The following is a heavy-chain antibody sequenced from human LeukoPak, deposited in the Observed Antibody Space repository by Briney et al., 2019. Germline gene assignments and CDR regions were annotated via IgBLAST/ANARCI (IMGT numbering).Heavy chain of an antibody. V-gene: IGHV3-11*04. CDR1: RFTFRDHF. D-gene: IGHD4-17*01. Sequence: NPGGSLRLSCAASRFTFRDHFMSWIRQPPGKGLEYVSYISSSGSNTYYSDSVKDRFTVSRDNAKNSLFLQMNSLRAEDTAVYYCATAPTEDGDGSSPGYWGQGTLVTVSS. J-gene: IGHJ4*02. CDR2: ISSSGSNT. CDR3: ATAPTEDGDGSSPGY.